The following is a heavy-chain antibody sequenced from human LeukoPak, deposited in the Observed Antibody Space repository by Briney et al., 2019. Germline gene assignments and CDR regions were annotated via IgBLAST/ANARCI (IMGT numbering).Heavy chain of an antibody. J-gene: IGHJ4*02. V-gene: IGHV4-31*03. Sequence: SETLSLTCTVSGGSISSGGYYWSWVRQHPGKGLEWIGYIYYSGSTYYNPSLKSRVTISVDTSKNQFSLKLSSVTAADTAVYYCARVPYYYGSGSYPYWGQGTLVTVSS. CDR3: ARVPYYYGSGSYPY. CDR2: IYYSGST. CDR1: GGSISSGGYY. D-gene: IGHD3-10*01.